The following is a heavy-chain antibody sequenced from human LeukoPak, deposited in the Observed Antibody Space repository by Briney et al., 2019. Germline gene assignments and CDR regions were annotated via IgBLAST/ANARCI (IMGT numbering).Heavy chain of an antibody. V-gene: IGHV1-46*01. CDR1: GYTFTSYY. D-gene: IGHD5-24*01. J-gene: IGHJ3*02. Sequence: ASVKVSCKASGYTFTSYYMHWVRQAPGQGREWMGIINPSGGSTSSAQKFQGRVTMTRDTSTSTVYMELSSLRSEDTAVYYCARDFRDGYNRARGSFDIWGQGTMVTVSS. CDR2: INPSGGST. CDR3: ARDFRDGYNRARGSFDI.